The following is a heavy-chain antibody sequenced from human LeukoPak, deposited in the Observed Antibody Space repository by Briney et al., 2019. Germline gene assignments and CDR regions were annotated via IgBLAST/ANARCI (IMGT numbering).Heavy chain of an antibody. CDR1: GFTFSSYW. V-gene: IGHV3-7*01. CDR3: ARDPHYDSSGYTDAENYYYYMDV. CDR2: IKQDGSEK. Sequence: PGGSLRLSCAASGFTFSSYWMSWVRQAPGKGLEWVANIKQDGSEKYYVDSVKGRFTISRDNAKNSLYLQMNSLRAEDTALYYCARDPHYDSSGYTDAENYYYYMDVWGKGTTVTVSS. J-gene: IGHJ6*03. D-gene: IGHD3-22*01.